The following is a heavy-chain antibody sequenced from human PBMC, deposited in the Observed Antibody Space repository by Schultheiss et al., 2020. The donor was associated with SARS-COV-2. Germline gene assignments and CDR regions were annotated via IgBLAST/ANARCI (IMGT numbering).Heavy chain of an antibody. V-gene: IGHV4-34*01. J-gene: IGHJ4*02. D-gene: IGHD5-18*01. Sequence: GSLRLSCAASGFTVSSNYMSWVRQAPGKGLEWIGEINHSGSTYYNPSLKSRVTISVDTSKNQFSLKLSSVTAADTAVYYCASTLSGYSYGYFDYWGQGTLVTVSS. CDR1: GFTVSSNY. CDR3: ASTLSGYSYGYFDY. CDR2: INHSGST.